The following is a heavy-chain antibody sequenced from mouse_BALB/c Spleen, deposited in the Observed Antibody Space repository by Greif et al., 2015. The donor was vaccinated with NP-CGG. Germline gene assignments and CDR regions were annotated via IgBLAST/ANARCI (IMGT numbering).Heavy chain of an antibody. J-gene: IGHJ4*01. CDR3: ARKYGNYYAMDY. Sequence: VKLVESGPGLVQPSQSLSITCTVSGFSLTSYGVHWVRQSPGKGLEWLGVIWSGGSTDYNAAFISRLSISKDNSKSXVSFKMNSLQANDTAIYYCARKYGNYYAMDYWGQGTSVTVSS. CDR2: IWSGGST. CDR1: GFSLTSYG. D-gene: IGHD2-10*02. V-gene: IGHV2-2*02.